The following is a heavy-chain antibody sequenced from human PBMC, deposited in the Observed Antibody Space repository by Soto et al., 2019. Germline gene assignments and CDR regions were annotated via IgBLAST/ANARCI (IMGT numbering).Heavy chain of an antibody. CDR1: GGSISSGGYY. Sequence: QVQLQESGPGLVKPSQTLSLTCTVSGGSISSGGYYWSWIRQHPGKGLEWIGYIYYSGSTYYNPSLKSRVTISVDTSKNQFSLKLSSVTAADTAVYYCARNPRYSSGYQPGAFDIWGQGTMVTVSS. V-gene: IGHV4-31*03. CDR3: ARNPRYSSGYQPGAFDI. D-gene: IGHD3-22*01. J-gene: IGHJ3*02. CDR2: IYYSGST.